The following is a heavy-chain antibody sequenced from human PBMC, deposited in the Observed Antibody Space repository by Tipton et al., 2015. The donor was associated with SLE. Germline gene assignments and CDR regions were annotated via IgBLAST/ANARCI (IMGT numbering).Heavy chain of an antibody. J-gene: IGHJ4*02. Sequence: GSLRLFCAASGFTFSSYEMNWVRQAPGKGLEWVSYISSSGSTIYYADSVKGRFTISRDNAKNSLYLQINSLRAEDTAVYYCARTFYYGLGSPDYWGQGTLVTVSS. CDR1: GFTFSSYE. V-gene: IGHV3-48*03. D-gene: IGHD3-10*01. CDR2: ISSSGSTI. CDR3: ARTFYYGLGSPDY.